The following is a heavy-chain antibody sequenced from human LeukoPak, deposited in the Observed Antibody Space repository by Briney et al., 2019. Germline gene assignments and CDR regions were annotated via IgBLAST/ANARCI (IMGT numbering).Heavy chain of an antibody. J-gene: IGHJ5*02. CDR2: IYGGYNT. CDR1: GFTVSSNY. V-gene: IGHV3-53*01. D-gene: IGHD3-22*01. CDR3: ARDSSAYYYGWFDP. Sequence: SGGFLRLSCAASGFTVSSNYMNWVRQAPGKGLEWVSVIYGGYNTYYADSGKGRFTIARDNSKNTLYLQMHSLRAEDPAVYYCARDSSAYYYGWFDPWGQGTLVTVSS.